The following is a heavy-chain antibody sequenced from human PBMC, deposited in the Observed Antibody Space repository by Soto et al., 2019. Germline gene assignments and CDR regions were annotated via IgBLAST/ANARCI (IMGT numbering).Heavy chain of an antibody. CDR3: ARSIVVVVAARIYYMDV. V-gene: IGHV4-34*01. D-gene: IGHD2-15*01. Sequence: VEGGSFRGYCWRWISQHPGKGLEWIGEINHSGSTNYNPSLKSRVTISVDTSKNQFSLKLGSVTAADTAVYYCARSIVVVVAARIYYMDVWGKGTTVTVSS. J-gene: IGHJ6*03. CDR1: GGSFRGYC. CDR2: INHSGST.